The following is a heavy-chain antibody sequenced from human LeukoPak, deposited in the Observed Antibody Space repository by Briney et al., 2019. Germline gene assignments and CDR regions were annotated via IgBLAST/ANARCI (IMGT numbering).Heavy chain of an antibody. CDR1: GGSISSYY. J-gene: IGHJ6*04. CDR3: AREPIYCSGGSCYSGDV. CDR2: IYTSGST. D-gene: IGHD2-15*01. Sequence: SETLSLTCTVSGGSISSYYWSWIRQPAGKGLEWIGRIYTSGSTNYNPSLKSRVTISVDKSKNQFSLKLSSVTAADTAVYYCAREPIYCSGGSCYSGDVWGKGTTVTVPS. V-gene: IGHV4-4*07.